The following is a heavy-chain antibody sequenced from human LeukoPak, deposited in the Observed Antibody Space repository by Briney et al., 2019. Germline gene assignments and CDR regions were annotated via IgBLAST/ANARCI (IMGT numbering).Heavy chain of an antibody. CDR2: IKQDGSDK. D-gene: IGHD3-22*01. Sequence: GGSLRLSCAVSGFTFSSYWMSWVRQASGKGLEWVANIKQDGSDKYYVDSVKGRFTISRDNGKNSLSLQMNSLRAEDTAVYYCARGYYDSGGHGHYYFDYWGQGTLVTVSS. CDR3: ARGYYDSGGHGHYYFDY. V-gene: IGHV3-7*01. J-gene: IGHJ4*02. CDR1: GFTFSSYW.